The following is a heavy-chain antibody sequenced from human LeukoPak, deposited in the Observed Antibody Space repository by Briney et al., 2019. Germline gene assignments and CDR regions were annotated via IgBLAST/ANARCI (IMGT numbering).Heavy chain of an antibody. Sequence: SETLSLTCTVSGGSISSYYWSWIRQPPGKGLEWIGYIYYSGSTNYNPSLKSRVTISVDTSKNQFSLKLSSVTAADTAVYYCASSTNTAMAIYYYYGMDVWGQGTTVTVSS. J-gene: IGHJ6*02. CDR2: IYYSGST. CDR1: GGSISSYY. D-gene: IGHD5-18*01. V-gene: IGHV4-59*08. CDR3: ASSTNTAMAIYYYYGMDV.